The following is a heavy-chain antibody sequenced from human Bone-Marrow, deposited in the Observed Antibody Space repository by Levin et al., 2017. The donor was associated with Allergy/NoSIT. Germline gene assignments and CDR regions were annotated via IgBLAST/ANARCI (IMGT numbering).Heavy chain of an antibody. J-gene: IGHJ6*02. CDR3: ARGLWFGDPLSYYGMDI. CDR2: IYHSGST. Sequence: RSSETLSLTCIVSGESIRSSKWWSWVRQSPGKGLEWIGEIYHSGSTKYNPSLKSRVTISVDKSQNLFSLNLKSVTAAATAVYYCARGLWFGDPLSYYGMDIWGQGTALIVSS. D-gene: IGHD3-10*01. CDR1: GESIRSSKW. V-gene: IGHV4-4*02.